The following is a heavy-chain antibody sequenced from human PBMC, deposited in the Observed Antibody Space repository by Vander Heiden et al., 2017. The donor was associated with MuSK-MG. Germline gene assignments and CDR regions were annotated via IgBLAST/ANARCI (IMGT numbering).Heavy chain of an antibody. CDR3: ARSGYNWKANYYFDY. CDR2: ISSSGSTI. V-gene: IGHV3-48*03. J-gene: IGHJ4*02. Sequence: EVQLVESGGGLVQPGGSLRLSCAASGFTFSSYEMNWVRQAPGKGLEWVSYISSSGSTIYYADSVKGRFTISRDNAKNSLYLQMNSLRAEDTAVYYCARSGYNWKANYYFDYWGQGTLVTVSS. D-gene: IGHD1-20*01. CDR1: GFTFSSYE.